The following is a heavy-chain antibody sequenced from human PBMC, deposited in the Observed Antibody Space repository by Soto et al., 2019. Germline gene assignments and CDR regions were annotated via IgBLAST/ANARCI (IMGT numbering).Heavy chain of an antibody. CDR1: GGSFSGYY. V-gene: IGHV4-34*01. J-gene: IGHJ4*02. CDR2: INHSGST. D-gene: IGHD5-18*01. Sequence: QVQLQQWGAGLLKPSETLSLTCAVYGGSFSGYYWSWIRQPPGKGLEWIGEINHSGSTNYNPSLKSRVTISVDTSKNQFSLKLSSVAAADPAVFYCARNRVTFDYWGQGTLVTVSS. CDR3: ARNRVTFDY.